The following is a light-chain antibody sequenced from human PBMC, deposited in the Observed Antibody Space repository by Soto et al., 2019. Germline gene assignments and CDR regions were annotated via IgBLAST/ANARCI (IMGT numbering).Light chain of an antibody. CDR1: QSISTW. CDR2: DSS. V-gene: IGKV1-5*01. CDR3: QQYDSFSST. Sequence: DIQMTHSPSTLSASVRDRVTMTPRAGQSISTWLAWYQQKPGRAPKLLIYDSSSLESGVPSRFSGSGSGTEFSLTISSLQPDDFATYYCQQYDSFSSTFGQRTRLEIK. J-gene: IGKJ5*01.